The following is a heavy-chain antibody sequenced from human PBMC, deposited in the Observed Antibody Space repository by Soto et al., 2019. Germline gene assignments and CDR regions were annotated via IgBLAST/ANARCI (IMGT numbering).Heavy chain of an antibody. V-gene: IGHV3-30*18. D-gene: IGHD2-15*01. Sequence: LRLSCAASGFTFSSFGMHWVRQAPGKGLEWVAVISYDGNNKYYADSVKGRFTVSRDNSKNTLYLHMNSLGAEDTAVYYCAKALGYCSGGSCYPPGYYYGMDVWGQGTTVTVSS. CDR2: ISYDGNNK. CDR1: GFTFSSFG. J-gene: IGHJ6*02. CDR3: AKALGYCSGGSCYPPGYYYGMDV.